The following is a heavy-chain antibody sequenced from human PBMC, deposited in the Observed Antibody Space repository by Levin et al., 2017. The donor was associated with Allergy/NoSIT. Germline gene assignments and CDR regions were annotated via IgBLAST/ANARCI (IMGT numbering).Heavy chain of an antibody. D-gene: IGHD3-10*01. CDR2: LPPLFLP. CDR1: GGSFSGYY. CDR3: WRYGAGSQRWFDP. J-gene: IGHJ5*02. V-gene: IGHV4-34*01. Sequence: LLLSCAVYGGSFSGYYWSWIRQPPGPFLYFLFSLPPLFLPPSPPSLPSRVTISVDTSKNQFSLKLSSVTAADTAVYYCWRYGAGSQRWFDPWGQGTLVTVSS.